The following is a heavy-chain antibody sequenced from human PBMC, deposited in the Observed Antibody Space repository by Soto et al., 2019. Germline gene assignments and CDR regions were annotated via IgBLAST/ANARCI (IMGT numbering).Heavy chain of an antibody. D-gene: IGHD3-16*01. J-gene: IGHJ3*02. V-gene: IGHV1-69*06. CDR3: AGVGVGGALGGFVMGMATTSGSAFDI. CDR2: IIPIFGTA. Sequence: ASVKVSCKASGGTFSSYAISWVRQAPGQGLEWMGGIIPIFGTANYAQKFQGRVTITADKSTSTAYMELSSLRSEDTAVYYCAGVGVGGALGGFVMGMATTSGSAFDIWGQGTMVTVSS. CDR1: GGTFSSYA.